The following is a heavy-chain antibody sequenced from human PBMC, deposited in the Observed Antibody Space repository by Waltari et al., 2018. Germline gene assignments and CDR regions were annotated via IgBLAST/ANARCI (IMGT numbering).Heavy chain of an antibody. CDR1: GGSPSSSA. CDR3: ARPGGTYYDSTGYIY. CDR2: IIPLLGTP. D-gene: IGHD3-22*01. J-gene: IGHJ4*02. Sequence: HVQLMPSGAEVTKPGSSVRVSCKATGGSPSSSAISWVRQAPGQGPEWMGRIIPLLGTPNFAQKFQGRLTISADESASTVYLDLSNLRSDDTAVYYCARPGGTYYDSTGYIYWGQGTLVTVSS. V-gene: IGHV1-69*11.